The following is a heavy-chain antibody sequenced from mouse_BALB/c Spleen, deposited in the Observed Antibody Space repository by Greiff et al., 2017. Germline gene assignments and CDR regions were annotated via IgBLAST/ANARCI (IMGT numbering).Heavy chain of an antibody. CDR2: ISSGSSTI. J-gene: IGHJ2*01. CDR3: AREGVATDY. D-gene: IGHD1-1*01. V-gene: IGHV5-17*02. CDR1: GFTFSSFG. Sequence: EVQRVESGGGLVQPGGSRKLSCAASGFTFSSFGMHWVRQAPEKGLEWVAYISSGSSTIYYADTVKGRFTISRDNPKNTLFLQMTSLRSEDTAMYYCAREGVATDYWGQGTTLTVSS.